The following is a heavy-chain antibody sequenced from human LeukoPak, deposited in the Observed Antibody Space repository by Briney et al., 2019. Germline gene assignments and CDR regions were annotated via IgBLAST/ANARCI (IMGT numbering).Heavy chain of an antibody. CDR1: GGSISSYY. CDR2: IYTSGST. CDR3: ARSPVSLKYYYDSSGYLFDY. Sequence: SETLSLTCTVSGGSISSYYWSWIRQPAGKGLEWIGRIYTSGSTNYNPSLKSRATMSVDTSKNQFSLKLSSVTAADTAVYYCARSPVSLKYYYDSSGYLFDYWGQGTLVTVSS. D-gene: IGHD3-22*01. J-gene: IGHJ4*02. V-gene: IGHV4-4*07.